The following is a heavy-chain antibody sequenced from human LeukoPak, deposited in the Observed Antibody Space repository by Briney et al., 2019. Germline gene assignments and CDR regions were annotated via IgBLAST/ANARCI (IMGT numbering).Heavy chain of an antibody. D-gene: IGHD6-13*01. Sequence: ASVKVSFKASGGTFSSYAISWVRQAPGHGLEWMGGIIPIFGTANYAQKFQGRVTITTYESTSTAYMELSSLRSEDTAVYYCAREEAAAGTFDYWGQGTLVTVSS. CDR3: AREEAAAGTFDY. CDR2: IIPIFGTA. J-gene: IGHJ4*02. V-gene: IGHV1-69*05. CDR1: GGTFSSYA.